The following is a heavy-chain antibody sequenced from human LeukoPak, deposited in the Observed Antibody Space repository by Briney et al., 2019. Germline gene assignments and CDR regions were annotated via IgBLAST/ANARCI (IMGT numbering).Heavy chain of an antibody. Sequence: GASVKISCKASGYNFTSYGYSRVRQAPGQGLEWMGWISAYNGYTNYAQKLQGRVTMTTDTSTSTAYMELRSLRSDDTAVYYCARMGARGALDIWGQGTMVTVSS. J-gene: IGHJ3*02. CDR3: ARMGARGALDI. CDR2: ISAYNGYT. V-gene: IGHV1-18*01. CDR1: GYNFTSYG. D-gene: IGHD1-26*01.